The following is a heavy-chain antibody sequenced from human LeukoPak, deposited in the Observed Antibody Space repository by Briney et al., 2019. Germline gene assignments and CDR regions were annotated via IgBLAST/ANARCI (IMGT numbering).Heavy chain of an antibody. J-gene: IGHJ4*02. Sequence: GGSLRLSCTASGFTFSSYEMNWVRQARGKGLEWVSAINGDGGSTYYADSVKGRFTISRDNSNNTLFLQMNSLRVEDTAVYYCAKWGAQSGSYRVVDCWGRGTLVTVSS. CDR2: INGDGGST. CDR3: AKWGAQSGSYRVVDC. CDR1: GFTFSSYE. V-gene: IGHV3-23*01. D-gene: IGHD3-10*01.